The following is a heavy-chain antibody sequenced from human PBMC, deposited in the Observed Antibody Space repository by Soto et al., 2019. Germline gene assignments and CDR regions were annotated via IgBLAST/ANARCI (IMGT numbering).Heavy chain of an antibody. CDR1: GFTFSSYS. CDR3: ARRWHYDFWSAWRYYYMDV. CDR2: ISSSSSYI. J-gene: IGHJ6*03. V-gene: IGHV3-21*01. Sequence: GGSLRLSCAASGFTFSSYSMNWVRQAPGKGLEWVSSISSSSSYIYYADSVKGRFTISRDNAKNSLYLQMNSLRAEDTAVYYCARRWHYDFWSAWRYYYMDVWGKGTTVTVSS. D-gene: IGHD3-3*01.